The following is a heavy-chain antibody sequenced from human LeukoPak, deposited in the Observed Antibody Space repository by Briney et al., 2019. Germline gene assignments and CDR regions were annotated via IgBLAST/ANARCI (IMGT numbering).Heavy chain of an antibody. CDR2: INRSGST. Sequence: PSETLSLTCAVYGGSFSGYYWSWIRQPPGKGLEWIGEINRSGSTNYNPSLKSRVTISVDTSKNQFSLKLSSVTAADTAVYYCARGGYCSSTSCYKGAWFDPWGQGTLVTVSS. CDR3: ARGGYCSSTSCYKGAWFDP. CDR1: GGSFSGYY. J-gene: IGHJ5*02. V-gene: IGHV4-34*01. D-gene: IGHD2-2*02.